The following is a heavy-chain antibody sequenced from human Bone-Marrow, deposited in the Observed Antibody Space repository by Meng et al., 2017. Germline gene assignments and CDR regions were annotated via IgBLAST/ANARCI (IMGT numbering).Heavy chain of an antibody. J-gene: IGHJ5*02. V-gene: IGHV4-39*07. CDR3: AREKSPLGFDP. CDR2: IYYSGST. Sequence: QLPLQELCRGRVKPSETLSLTCTGSGGSISSSSYYWGWIRQPPGKGLEWIGSIYYSGSTYYNPSLKSRVTISVDTSKNQFSLKLSSVTAADTAVYYCAREKSPLGFDPWGQGTLVTVSS. CDR1: GGSISSSSYY.